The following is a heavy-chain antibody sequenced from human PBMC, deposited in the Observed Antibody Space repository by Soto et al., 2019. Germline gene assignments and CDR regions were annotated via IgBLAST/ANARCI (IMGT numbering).Heavy chain of an antibody. CDR2: IRPNNGNT. Sequence: QVQLVQSGAEVKKPGASVKVSCKASGYTFSIYGINWVRQAPGQGLEWMGWIRPNNGNTKYAQNLQGSVTMTTDTSTSTAYMELKSLRSDDTAVYYCVRDLDGSGSYYTDYWGPGTLVTVSS. CDR3: VRDLDGSGSYYTDY. J-gene: IGHJ4*02. D-gene: IGHD3-10*01. CDR1: GYTFSIYG. V-gene: IGHV1-18*01.